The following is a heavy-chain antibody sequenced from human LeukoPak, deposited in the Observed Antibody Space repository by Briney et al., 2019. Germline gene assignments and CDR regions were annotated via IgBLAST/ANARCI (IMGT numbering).Heavy chain of an antibody. J-gene: IGHJ4*02. V-gene: IGHV3-30*02. D-gene: IGHD2-2*01. Sequence: GGSLRLSCAASGFTFSDYGMHWVRQAPGKGLEWVVFIRYDGSNTYYADSVKGRFTISRDNSKNTLYLQMNSLRAEDTAVYYCAKRRYCTSTSCHDFDYWGQGTLVTVSS. CDR1: GFTFSDYG. CDR2: IRYDGSNT. CDR3: AKRRYCTSTSCHDFDY.